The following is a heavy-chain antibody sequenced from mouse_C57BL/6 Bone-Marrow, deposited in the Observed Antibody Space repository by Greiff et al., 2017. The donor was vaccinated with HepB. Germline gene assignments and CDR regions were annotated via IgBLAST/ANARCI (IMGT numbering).Heavy chain of an antibody. CDR1: GYTFTDYE. CDR2: IDPETGGT. CDR3: VMMVHYAMDY. V-gene: IGHV1-15*01. D-gene: IGHD2-3*01. Sequence: VQLQQSGAELVRPGASVTLSCKASGYTFTDYEMHWVKQTPVHGLEWIGAIDPETGGTAYNQKFKGKAILTADKSSSTAYMELRSLTSEDSAVYYCVMMVHYAMDYWGQGTSVTVSS. J-gene: IGHJ4*01.